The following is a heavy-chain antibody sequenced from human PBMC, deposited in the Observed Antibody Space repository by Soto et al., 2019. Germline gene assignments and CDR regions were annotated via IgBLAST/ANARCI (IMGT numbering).Heavy chain of an antibody. CDR1: GASVSSAEHY. Sequence: QVQLQESGPGLVKASQTLSLTCTLSGASVSSAEHYWSWIRHPPGKGLEWIGYTYYSGGSYYNASTQRRVSMSVDTSQNQFSLKLTSVTAADTALYYCARLSGYNPAGAADKWGPGILVSVSS. D-gene: IGHD5-12*01. CDR2: TYYSGGS. CDR3: ARLSGYNPAGAADK. J-gene: IGHJ4*02. V-gene: IGHV4-30-4*01.